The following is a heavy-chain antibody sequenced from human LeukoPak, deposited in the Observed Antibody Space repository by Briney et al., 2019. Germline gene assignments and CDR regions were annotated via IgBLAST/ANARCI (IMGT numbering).Heavy chain of an antibody. J-gene: IGHJ4*02. CDR1: GGSISSSSYY. CDR3: ARDLLYSYYYDSSGHPGD. CDR2: IYYSGST. Sequence: SETLSLTCTVSGGSISSSSYYWGCIRRPPGKGLEWIGSIYYSGSTYYNPSLKSRVTISVDTSKHQFSLKLSSVTAADTAVYYCARDLLYSYYYDSSGHPGDWGQGTLVTVSS. V-gene: IGHV4-39*07. D-gene: IGHD3-22*01.